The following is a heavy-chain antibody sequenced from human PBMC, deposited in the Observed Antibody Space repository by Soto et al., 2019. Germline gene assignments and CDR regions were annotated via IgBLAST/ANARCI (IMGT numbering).Heavy chain of an antibody. CDR1: GFTFSSYS. V-gene: IGHV3-21*01. CDR3: ARVAQWLTPI. CDR2: ISSSSSYI. Sequence: EVQLVESGGGLVKPGGSLSLSCAASGFTFSSYSMNWVRQAPGKGLEWVSSISSSSSYIYYADSVKGRFTISRDNAKNSLYLQMNSLRAEDTAVYYCARVAQWLTPIWGQGTMVTVSS. D-gene: IGHD6-19*01. J-gene: IGHJ3*02.